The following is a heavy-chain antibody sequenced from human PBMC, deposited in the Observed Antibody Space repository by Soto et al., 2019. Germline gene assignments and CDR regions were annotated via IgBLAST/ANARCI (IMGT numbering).Heavy chain of an antibody. CDR1: GGSLRDFY. V-gene: IGHV4-34*01. Sequence: SETLALTCAVSGGSLRDFYWTWIRQLPGKGLEWIGEINHIGYTNYNPSLESRVAISVDTSKNQFSLNLRSVTAADTAVYYCGPRGAVAPRGYWGQGTLVTVSS. D-gene: IGHD2-15*01. CDR3: GPRGAVAPRGY. J-gene: IGHJ4*02. CDR2: INHIGYT.